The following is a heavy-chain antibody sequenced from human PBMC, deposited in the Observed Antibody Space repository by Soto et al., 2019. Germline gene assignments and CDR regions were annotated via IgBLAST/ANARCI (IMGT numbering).Heavy chain of an antibody. D-gene: IGHD3-10*01. V-gene: IGHV3-74*01. CDR3: IRGPRPSSVGTGAF. CDR2: INDDGTRT. CDR1: GFVFNMYW. J-gene: IGHJ4*02. Sequence: GGSLRLSCAASGFVFNMYWMHWVRQVPGEGPEWVTRINDDGTRTDYADSAKGRFTISRDNAKDILYLQMNALRVDDTAVYYCIRGPRPSSVGTGAFWGQGTLVTVSS.